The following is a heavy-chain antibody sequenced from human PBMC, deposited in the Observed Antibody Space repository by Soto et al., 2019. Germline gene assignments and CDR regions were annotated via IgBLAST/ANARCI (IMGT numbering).Heavy chain of an antibody. Sequence: QVQLVESGGGVVQPGRSLRLSCAASGFTFSSYGMHWVRQAPGKGLEWVAVIWYDGSHKYYADYVKGRFTISRDNSKNTLYLQMNSLRAEDTAVYYCARAAVAGSFDWFDPWGQGTLVTVSS. CDR3: ARAAVAGSFDWFDP. J-gene: IGHJ5*02. CDR2: IWYDGSHK. V-gene: IGHV3-33*01. D-gene: IGHD6-19*01. CDR1: GFTFSSYG.